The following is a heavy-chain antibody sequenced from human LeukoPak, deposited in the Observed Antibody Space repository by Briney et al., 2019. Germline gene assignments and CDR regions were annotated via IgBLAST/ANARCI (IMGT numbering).Heavy chain of an antibody. CDR2: MNPNSGNT. CDR3: ARGLDCSSTSCHYYYYMDV. CDR1: GYTFTSYD. J-gene: IGHJ6*03. Sequence: ASVKVSCKASGYTFTSYDINWVRQATGQGLEWMGWMNPNSGNTGYAQKFQGRVTMTRNTSISTAYMELSSLRSEDTAVYYCARGLDCSSTSCHYYYYMDVWGKGTTVTVSS. V-gene: IGHV1-8*01. D-gene: IGHD2-2*01.